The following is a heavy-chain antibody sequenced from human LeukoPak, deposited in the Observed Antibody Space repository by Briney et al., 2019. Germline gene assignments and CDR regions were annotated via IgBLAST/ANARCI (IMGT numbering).Heavy chain of an antibody. Sequence: ASVKVSCKSSGYTFTGYYMHWVRQAPGQGLEWMGWINPDNGGTNYAQKFQGRVTMTRDMSISTAYMELSRLRSDDTAVYYCARDPSNSGYDYLYYFDYWGQGTLVTVSS. CDR2: INPDNGGT. V-gene: IGHV1-2*02. CDR3: ARDPSNSGYDYLYYFDY. CDR1: GYTFTGYY. J-gene: IGHJ4*02. D-gene: IGHD5-12*01.